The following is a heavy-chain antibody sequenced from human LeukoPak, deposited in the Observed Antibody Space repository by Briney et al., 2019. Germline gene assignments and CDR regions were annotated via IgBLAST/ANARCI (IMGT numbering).Heavy chain of an antibody. CDR2: ISGSGGST. J-gene: IGHJ4*02. Sequence: GGSLRLSCAASGFTFSSYAMSWVRQAAGKGLECVSAISGSGGSTYYADSVKGRFTISRDNAKNSLYLQMNSLRAEDTAVYYCARAGGIGSSGYSSLYWGQGTLVTVSS. D-gene: IGHD3-22*01. CDR3: ARAGGIGSSGYSSLY. CDR1: GFTFSSYA. V-gene: IGHV3-23*01.